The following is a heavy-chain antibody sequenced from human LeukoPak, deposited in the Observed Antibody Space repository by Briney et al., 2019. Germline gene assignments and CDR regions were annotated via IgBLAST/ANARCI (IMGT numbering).Heavy chain of an antibody. CDR1: GFTFSSYA. V-gene: IGHV3-23*01. J-gene: IGHJ4*02. CDR3: AKAPGSGWYGGAYYFDY. D-gene: IGHD6-19*01. CDR2: ISGSGGST. Sequence: GGSLRLSCAASGFTFSSYAMSWVRQAPGKGLEWVSAISGSGGSTYYADSVKGRFTISRDNSKNTLYLQMNSLRAEDTAVYYCAKAPGSGWYGGAYYFDYWGQGTLVTVSS.